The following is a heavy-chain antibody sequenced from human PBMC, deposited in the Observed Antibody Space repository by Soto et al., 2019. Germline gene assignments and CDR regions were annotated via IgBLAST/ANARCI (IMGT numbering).Heavy chain of an antibody. J-gene: IGHJ4*02. Sequence: QVQLVQSGAEVKKPGASVKVSCKASGYTFTSYDINWVRQATGQGLEWMGWMNPNSGNTGYAQKFQGRVTMTRNTSISTGYMELSRLRSEDKAVYYCAKGKNRPSRIMITFGGVRLNDYWGQGTLVTVSS. CDR2: MNPNSGNT. D-gene: IGHD3-16*01. CDR3: AKGKNRPSRIMITFGGVRLNDY. CDR1: GYTFTSYD. V-gene: IGHV1-8*01.